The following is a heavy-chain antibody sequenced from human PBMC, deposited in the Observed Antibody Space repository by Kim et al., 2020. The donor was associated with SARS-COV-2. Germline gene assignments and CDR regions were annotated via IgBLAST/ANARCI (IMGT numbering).Heavy chain of an antibody. CDR3: ARWADRSGWYALGYYYYGMDV. CDR2: ISAYNGNT. V-gene: IGHV1-18*01. Sequence: ASVKVSCKASGYTFTSYGISWVRQAPGQGLEWMGWISAYNGNTNYAQKLQGRVTMTTDTSTSTAYMELRSLRSDDTAVYYCARWADRSGWYALGYYYYGMDVWGQGTTVTVSS. D-gene: IGHD6-19*01. CDR1: GYTFTSYG. J-gene: IGHJ6*02.